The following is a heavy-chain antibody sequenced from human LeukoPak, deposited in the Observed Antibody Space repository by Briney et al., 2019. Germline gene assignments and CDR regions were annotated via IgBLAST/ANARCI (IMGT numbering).Heavy chain of an antibody. J-gene: IGHJ4*02. CDR2: IYYSGST. D-gene: IGHD6-6*01. Sequence: SETLSLTCTVSGGSISSYYWSWIRQPPGKGLEWVGYIYYSGSTNYNPSLKSRVTISVDTSKNQFSLKLSSVTAADTAVYYCARDFAARGYFDYWGQGTLVTVSS. CDR1: GGSISSYY. V-gene: IGHV4-59*01. CDR3: ARDFAARGYFDY.